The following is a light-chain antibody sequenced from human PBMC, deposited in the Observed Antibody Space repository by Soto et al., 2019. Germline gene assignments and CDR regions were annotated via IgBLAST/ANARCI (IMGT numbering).Light chain of an antibody. CDR1: SSNIGNNI. J-gene: IGLJ3*02. V-gene: IGLV1-44*01. CDR3: AAWDDSLNGWV. Sequence: QSVLTQPPSASGTPGQRVTISCSGSSSNIGNNIVNWYQQLPGTAPKLLIYTDYRRPSGVPDRFSGSKSGTSASLAISGLQSEDEADYYWAAWDDSLNGWVFGGGTKLTVL. CDR2: TDY.